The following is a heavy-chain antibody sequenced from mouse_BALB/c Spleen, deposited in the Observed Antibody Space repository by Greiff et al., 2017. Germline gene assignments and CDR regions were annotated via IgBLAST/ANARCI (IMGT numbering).Heavy chain of an antibody. CDR2: IRLKSDNYAT. CDR1: GFTFSSYW. D-gene: IGHD1-1*02. Sequence: EVQGVESGGGLVQPGGSMKLSCVASGFTFSSYWMSWVRQSPEKGLEWVAEIRLKSDNYATHYAESVKGKFTISRDDSKSRLYLQMNSLRAEDTGIYYCTVGYFDVWGAGTTVTVSS. V-gene: IGHV6-6*02. J-gene: IGHJ1*01. CDR3: TVGYFDV.